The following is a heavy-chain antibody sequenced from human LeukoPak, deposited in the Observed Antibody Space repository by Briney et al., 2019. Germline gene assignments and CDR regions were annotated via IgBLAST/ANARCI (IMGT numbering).Heavy chain of an antibody. J-gene: IGHJ4*02. Sequence: ASVKVSCKASGYTFTSYDINWVRQATGQGLEWMGWMNPNGGNTGYAQKFQGRVTMTRNTSISTAYMELSSLRSEDTAVYYCASAPGTIFGASYYFDYWGQGTLVTVSS. V-gene: IGHV1-8*01. CDR2: MNPNGGNT. CDR3: ASAPGTIFGASYYFDY. CDR1: GYTFTSYD. D-gene: IGHD3-3*01.